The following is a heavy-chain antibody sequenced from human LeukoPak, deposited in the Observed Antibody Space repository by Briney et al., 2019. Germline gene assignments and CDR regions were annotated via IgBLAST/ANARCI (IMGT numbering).Heavy chain of an antibody. V-gene: IGHV4-30-4*01. Sequence: SQTLSLTCTVSGGSISSGDYYWSWIRQPPGKGLEWIGYIYYSGSTYYNPSLKSRVTISVDTSKNQFSLKLSSVTAADTAVYYCARAPKYCDFWSGYLYFDYWGQETLVTVSS. CDR2: IYYSGST. D-gene: IGHD3-3*01. CDR3: ARAPKYCDFWSGYLYFDY. J-gene: IGHJ4*02. CDR1: GGSISSGDYY.